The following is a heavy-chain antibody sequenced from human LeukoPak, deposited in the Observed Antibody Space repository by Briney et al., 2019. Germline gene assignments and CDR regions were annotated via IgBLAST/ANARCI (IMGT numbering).Heavy chain of an antibody. D-gene: IGHD2-2*01. J-gene: IGHJ3*02. CDR3: ATGATYQPFAFDI. CDR2: IYRSGST. V-gene: IGHV4-30-2*01. Sequence: SETLSLTCAASGSSISSGGYSWSWIRQPPGKGLEWIGYIYRSGSTYYNPSLKSRVTISVDRSKNQFSLTLSSVTAADTAVYYCATGATYQPFAFDIWGQGTMVTVSS. CDR1: GSSISSGGYS.